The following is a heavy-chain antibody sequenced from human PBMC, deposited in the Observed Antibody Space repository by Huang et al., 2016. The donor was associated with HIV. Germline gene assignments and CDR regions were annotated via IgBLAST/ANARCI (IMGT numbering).Heavy chain of an antibody. Sequence: EEQLVESGGGLVQPGGSLRFSCAASGFSFRSCNMNWVRQAAGKGVEWLSYMSETGIVITYADSVKGRFTVSRDNAKNSLYLQMDSLRAEDTAVYYCARGYSSSWLYNWGQGTLVTVSS. CDR3: ARGYSSSWLYN. V-gene: IGHV3-48*01. CDR2: MSETGIVI. CDR1: GFSFRSCN. D-gene: IGHD6-13*01. J-gene: IGHJ4*02.